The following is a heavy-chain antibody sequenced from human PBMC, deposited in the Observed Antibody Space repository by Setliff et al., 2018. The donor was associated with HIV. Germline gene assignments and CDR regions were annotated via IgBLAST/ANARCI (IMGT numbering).Heavy chain of an antibody. Sequence: GGSLRLSCAASGFTFGDYAIHWVRQAPGKGLEWVAVISYDGSYKNYAESVKGRFTISRDNSKNTLYVQMNSLRAEDTAVYYCAKTSNTGYLFCSDYWGQGTLVTVSS. CDR1: GFTFGDYA. D-gene: IGHD3-9*01. J-gene: IGHJ4*02. CDR3: AKTSNTGYLFCSDY. V-gene: IGHV3-30*04. CDR2: ISYDGSYK.